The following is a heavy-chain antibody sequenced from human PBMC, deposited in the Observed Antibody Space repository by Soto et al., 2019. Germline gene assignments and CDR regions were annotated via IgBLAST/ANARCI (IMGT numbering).Heavy chain of an antibody. Sequence: QVQLVQSGAEVKKPGSSVKVSCKASGGTFSSYAISWVRQAPGQGLEWMGGIIPMFGTANNAQKFQGRVTFTADESTSTAYMELSSLRSEDTAVYYCAKNTAMAGGYYGMDVWGQGTTVTVSS. CDR2: IIPMFGTA. J-gene: IGHJ6*02. CDR1: GGTFSSYA. CDR3: AKNTAMAGGYYGMDV. V-gene: IGHV1-69*01. D-gene: IGHD5-18*01.